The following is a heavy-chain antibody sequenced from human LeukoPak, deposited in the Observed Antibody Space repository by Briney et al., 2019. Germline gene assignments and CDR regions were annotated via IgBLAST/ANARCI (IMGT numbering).Heavy chain of an antibody. Sequence: LPGGTLRLSCAASGFTFSSYGMSWVRQAPGKGLEWVSAITGSGGITYYADSVKGRFTISRDNSKGTVSLQMNSLRPEDTAVYYCAKDDAWLQYGDWGRGTLVTVSS. D-gene: IGHD5-24*01. CDR1: GFTFSSYG. V-gene: IGHV3-23*01. CDR3: AKDDAWLQYGD. CDR2: ITGSGGIT. J-gene: IGHJ4*02.